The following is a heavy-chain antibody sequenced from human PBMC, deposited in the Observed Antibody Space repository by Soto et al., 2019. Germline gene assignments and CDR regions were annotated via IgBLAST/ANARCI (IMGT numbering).Heavy chain of an antibody. CDR3: ARDGGIQLWPILYYYYGMDV. V-gene: IGHV3-7*05. J-gene: IGHJ6*02. CDR2: IKQDGSEK. Sequence: GGSLRLSCAASGFTFSSYWMSWVRQAPGKGLEWVANIKQDGSEKYYVDSVKGRFTISRDNAKNSLYLQMNSLRAEDTAVYYCARDGGIQLWPILYYYYGMDVWGQGTTVTVSS. D-gene: IGHD5-18*01. CDR1: GFTFSSYW.